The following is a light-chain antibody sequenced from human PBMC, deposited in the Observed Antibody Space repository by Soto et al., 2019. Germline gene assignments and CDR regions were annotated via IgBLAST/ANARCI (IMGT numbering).Light chain of an antibody. Sequence: QSALTQPRSVSGSPGQSVTVSCTGTSSDVGRYSSVSWYQQLPGKAPKLMIYDVNKRPSGVPDRFSGSRSGNTASLTISGLQAEDEADYYCCSYAGTYSMVFGGGTQLPVL. CDR2: DVN. CDR3: CSYAGTYSMV. CDR1: SSDVGRYSS. J-gene: IGLJ3*02. V-gene: IGLV2-11*01.